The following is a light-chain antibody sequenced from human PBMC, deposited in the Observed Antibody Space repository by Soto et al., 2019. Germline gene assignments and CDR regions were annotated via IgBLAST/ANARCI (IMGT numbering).Light chain of an antibody. CDR3: SSYTSSRSYD. V-gene: IGLV2-14*01. J-gene: IGLJ1*01. CDR2: DVS. CDR1: SSDVGGSDF. Sequence: QSALTQPASVSGSPGQSITISCTGTSSDVGGSDFVSWHQQHPGKAPKLMIYDVSKWPSGVSNRFSGSKSGNTASLTISGLQAEDEADYYCSSYTSSRSYDFGTGTKLTVL.